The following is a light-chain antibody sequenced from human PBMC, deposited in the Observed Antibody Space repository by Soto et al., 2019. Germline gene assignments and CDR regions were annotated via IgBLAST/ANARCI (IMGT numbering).Light chain of an antibody. J-gene: IGKJ1*01. CDR2: HAS. V-gene: IGKV1-5*01. Sequence: DIQMTQSPSTLSASVGDRVTITCRASQSISSWLAWYQQKPGKAPKLLIYHASSLESGVPSRFSGSGSGTEFTLTISSLQPDDFATSYCQQYNSYSTFGQGTKVEIK. CDR3: QQYNSYST. CDR1: QSISSW.